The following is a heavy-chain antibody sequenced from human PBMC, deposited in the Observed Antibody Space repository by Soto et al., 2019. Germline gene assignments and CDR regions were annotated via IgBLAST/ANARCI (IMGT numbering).Heavy chain of an antibody. CDR1: GFTFSSYG. V-gene: IGHV3-30*18. CDR3: AKDLRPSHGIAAAGGGIYYYYGMDV. CDR2: ISYDGSNK. J-gene: IGHJ6*02. Sequence: HPGGSLRLSCAASGFTFSSYGMHWVRQAPGKGLEWVAVISYDGSNKYYADSVKGRFTISRDNSKNTLYLQMNSLRAEDTAVYYCAKDLRPSHGIAAAGGGIYYYYGMDVWGQGTTVTVSS. D-gene: IGHD6-13*01.